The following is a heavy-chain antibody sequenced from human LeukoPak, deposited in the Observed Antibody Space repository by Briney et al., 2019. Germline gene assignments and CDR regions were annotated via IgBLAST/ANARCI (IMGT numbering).Heavy chain of an antibody. D-gene: IGHD1-26*01. CDR3: AIDRVGATIDY. CDR1: GYTFTSYY. J-gene: IGHJ4*02. V-gene: IGHV1-46*01. CDR2: INPSGGST. Sequence: ASVKVSCKASGYTFTSYYMHWVRQAPGQALEWMGIINPSGGSTSYAQKFQGRVTMTRDTSTSTVYMELSSLRSEDTAVYYCAIDRVGATIDYWGQGTLVTVSS.